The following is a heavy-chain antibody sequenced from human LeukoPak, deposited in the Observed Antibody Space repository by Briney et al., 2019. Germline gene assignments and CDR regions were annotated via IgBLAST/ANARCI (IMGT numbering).Heavy chain of an antibody. V-gene: IGHV3-33*01. CDR2: IWYDGSNK. J-gene: IGHJ6*03. Sequence: PGRSLRLSCAASGFTFSSYGMHWVRQAPGKGLEWVAVIWYDGSNKYYADSVKGRFTISRDNSKNTLYLQMNSLRAEDTAVYYCARAGYYYDYGYMDVWGKGTTVTVSS. CDR3: ARAGYYYDYGYMDV. CDR1: GFTFSSYG.